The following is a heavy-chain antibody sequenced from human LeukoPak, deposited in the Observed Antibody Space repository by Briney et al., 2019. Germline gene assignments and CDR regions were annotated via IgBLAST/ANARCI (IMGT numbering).Heavy chain of an antibody. Sequence: GGSLRLSCAASGFTFSSYNMNWVRQAPGKGLEWVSSIISTSDIYYADSVKGRFTISRDNAKNSLYLQMNSLRAEDTAIYYCASVRGGDTRDFDYWGQGTLVTVSS. J-gene: IGHJ4*02. CDR1: GFTFSSYN. CDR2: IISTSDI. V-gene: IGHV3-21*01. CDR3: ASVRGGDTRDFDY. D-gene: IGHD4-17*01.